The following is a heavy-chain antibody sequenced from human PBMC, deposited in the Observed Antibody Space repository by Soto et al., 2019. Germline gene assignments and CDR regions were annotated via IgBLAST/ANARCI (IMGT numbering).Heavy chain of an antibody. Sequence: QVQLVQSGAEVKKPGSSVKVSCKASGGTFSSYTISWVRQAPGQGLEWMGRIIPILGIANYAQKFQGRVTITADKSTSTAYMALSSLRSEDTAVYYCAIDPSAGDSAGYWGQGTLVTVSS. CDR1: GGTFSSYT. D-gene: IGHD2-21*01. V-gene: IGHV1-69*08. J-gene: IGHJ4*02. CDR2: IIPILGIA. CDR3: AIDPSAGDSAGY.